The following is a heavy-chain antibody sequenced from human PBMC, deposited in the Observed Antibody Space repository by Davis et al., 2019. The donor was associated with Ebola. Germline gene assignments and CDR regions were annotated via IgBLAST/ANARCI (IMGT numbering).Heavy chain of an antibody. Sequence: MPSETLSLTCAVYGGSFSGYYWSWIRQPPGKGLEWIGEINHSGSTNYNPSLKSRVTISVDTSKNQFSLKLSSVTAADTAVYYCARKGVLVYFDLWGRGTLVTASS. D-gene: IGHD2-8*02. V-gene: IGHV4-34*01. J-gene: IGHJ2*01. CDR1: GGSFSGYY. CDR3: ARKGVLVYFDL. CDR2: INHSGST.